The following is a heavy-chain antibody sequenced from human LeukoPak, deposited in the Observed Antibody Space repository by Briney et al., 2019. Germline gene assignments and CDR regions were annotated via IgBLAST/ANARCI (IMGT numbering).Heavy chain of an antibody. CDR2: INHSGRI. V-gene: IGHV4-34*01. J-gene: IGHJ6*03. CDR3: ARGVLSRYYYMDV. D-gene: IGHD6-6*01. CDR1: GGSFSGYY. Sequence: PSETLSLTCAVYGGSFSGYYWNWIRQSPGTGLEWVGEINHSGRINYNPSLKSRVTISVDTSKNQFSLNLSSVTAADTAVYFCARGVLSRYYYMDVWGKGTTVTVSS.